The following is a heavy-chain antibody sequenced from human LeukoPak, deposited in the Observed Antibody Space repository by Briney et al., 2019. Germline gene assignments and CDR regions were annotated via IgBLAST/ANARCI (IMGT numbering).Heavy chain of an antibody. D-gene: IGHD1-14*01. CDR2: IYTSGYT. Sequence: SETLSLTCTVSAVSISSGSYYWSWLRQPPGKGLEWIGRIYTSGYTNYNPSLNRRITIELDTSKYQDSLKLSSVDAAVTAVYYCARGRRYGAFDIWGQGTMVTVSS. V-gene: IGHV4-61*02. J-gene: IGHJ3*02. CDR1: AVSISSGSYY. CDR3: ARGRRYGAFDI.